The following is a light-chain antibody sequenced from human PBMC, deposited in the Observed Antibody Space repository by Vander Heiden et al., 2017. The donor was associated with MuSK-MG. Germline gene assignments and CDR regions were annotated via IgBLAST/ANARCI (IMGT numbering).Light chain of an antibody. J-gene: IGKJ2*04. CDR3: QQYGSSPMCS. CDR1: QSVSSSY. CDR2: GAS. Sequence: EIVLTQSPGTLSLSPGERATLSCRASQSVSSSYLAWYQQKPGQAPRLLIYGASSRAIGIPDRFSGSGYGTDFTLTISRLEPEDFAVYYCQQYGSSPMCSFGQGTKLEIK. V-gene: IGKV3-20*01.